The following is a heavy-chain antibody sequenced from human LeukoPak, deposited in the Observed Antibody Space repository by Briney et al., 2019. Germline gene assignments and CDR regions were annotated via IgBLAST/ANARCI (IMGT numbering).Heavy chain of an antibody. V-gene: IGHV5-51*01. J-gene: IGHJ4*02. CDR2: IYPGDSDT. D-gene: IGHD2-21*02. CDR3: ARRSPYCGGDCYYDY. Sequence: GESLQISFKGSGYSFTSYWIGWVRQMPGKGLEGVGIIYPGDSDTRYSPSFQGQVTISADKSISTAYLQWSSLKASDTAMYYCARRSPYCGGDCYYDYWGQGTLVTVSS. CDR1: GYSFTSYW.